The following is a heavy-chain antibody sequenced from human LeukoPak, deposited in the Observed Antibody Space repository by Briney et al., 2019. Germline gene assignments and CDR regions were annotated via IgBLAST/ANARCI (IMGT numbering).Heavy chain of an antibody. Sequence: GGSLRLSCTASGFTFGDYAMSWFRQAPGKGLEWVGFIRSKAYGGTTEYAASVKGRFTISRDDSKSIAYLQMNSLKTEDTAVYYCTRLMAPAEPDAFDTWGQGTMVTVSS. CDR2: IRSKAYGGTT. D-gene: IGHD1-14*01. CDR3: TRLMAPAEPDAFDT. V-gene: IGHV3-49*03. J-gene: IGHJ3*02. CDR1: GFTFGDYA.